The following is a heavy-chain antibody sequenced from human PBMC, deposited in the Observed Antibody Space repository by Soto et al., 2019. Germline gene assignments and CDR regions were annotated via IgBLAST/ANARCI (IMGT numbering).Heavy chain of an antibody. J-gene: IGHJ4*02. V-gene: IGHV3-30-3*01. CDR1: GFTFSSYA. Sequence: GGSLRLSCAASGFTFSSYAMHWVRQAPGKGLEWVAVISYDGSNKYYADSVKGRFTISRDNSKNTLYLQMNSLRAEDTAVYYCARENYYDSSGTVSYYFDYWGQGTLVTVSS. CDR2: ISYDGSNK. CDR3: ARENYYDSSGTVSYYFDY. D-gene: IGHD3-22*01.